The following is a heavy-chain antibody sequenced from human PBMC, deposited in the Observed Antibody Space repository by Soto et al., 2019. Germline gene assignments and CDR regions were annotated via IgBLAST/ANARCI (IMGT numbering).Heavy chain of an antibody. Sequence: ASVKVSCKASGGTFSSYAISWVRQAPGQGLEWMGGIIPIFGTANYAQKFQGRVTITADESTSTAYMELSSLRSEDTAVYYCARGVVVVIGPSAPFDYWGQGTLVTVSS. J-gene: IGHJ4*02. V-gene: IGHV1-69*13. D-gene: IGHD3-22*01. CDR2: IIPIFGTA. CDR1: GGTFSSYA. CDR3: ARGVVVVIGPSAPFDY.